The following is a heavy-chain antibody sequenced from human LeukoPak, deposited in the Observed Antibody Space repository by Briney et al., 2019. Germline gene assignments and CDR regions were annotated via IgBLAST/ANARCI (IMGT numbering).Heavy chain of an antibody. CDR2: LSSGGINK. CDR3: ARDHAGSGRAFDN. D-gene: IGHD2-15*01. J-gene: IGHJ4*02. Sequence: GRSLRLSCAVSGXTFSNYGLHWVRQAPGKGLEWVALLSSGGINKHYADSVKGRFIISRDNSMNTLYLQMNSLRVEDTAVYYCARDHAGSGRAFDNWGQGTLVTVSS. CDR1: GXTFSNYG. V-gene: IGHV3-30*03.